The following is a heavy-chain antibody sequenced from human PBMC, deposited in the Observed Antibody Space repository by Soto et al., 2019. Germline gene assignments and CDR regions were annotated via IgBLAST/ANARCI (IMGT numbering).Heavy chain of an antibody. V-gene: IGHV1-46*01. D-gene: IGHD1-26*01. CDR2: INPGGGRT. CDR1: GYTFTSYY. CDR3: ASPLGIVGATPVVDY. J-gene: IGHJ4*02. Sequence: VASVKVSCKASGYTFTSYYIHWVRQAPGQGLEWVAMINPGGGRTKNAQMFQGRVTLTRDTSAGTVDMELSSLTSDDTAVYYCASPLGIVGATPVVDYWGQGTLVTVSS.